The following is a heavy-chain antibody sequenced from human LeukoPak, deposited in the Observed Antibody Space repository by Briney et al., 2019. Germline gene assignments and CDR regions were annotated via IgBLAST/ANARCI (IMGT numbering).Heavy chain of an antibody. Sequence: PGGSLRLSSAASGFIFSNALMSWVRQAPGKGLECVGRIKSKYNGGTRDYAAPVKDRFTISRDDSKDTLYVQMNSLKSEDTAVYYCTAMDCSGDTCYFIYWGQGTLVTVSS. D-gene: IGHD2-15*01. CDR1: GFIFSNAL. J-gene: IGHJ4*02. V-gene: IGHV3-15*01. CDR2: IKSKYNGGTR. CDR3: TAMDCSGDTCYFIY.